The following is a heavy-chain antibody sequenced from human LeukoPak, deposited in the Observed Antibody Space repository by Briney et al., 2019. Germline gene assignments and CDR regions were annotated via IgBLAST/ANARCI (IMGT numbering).Heavy chain of an antibody. V-gene: IGHV1-3*01. J-gene: IGHJ6*02. CDR2: INAGNGNT. Sequence: GASVKVSCKASGYTFTTYAMHWVRQAPGQRLEWMGWINAGNGNTKYSQKFQGRVTITRDTSASTAYMELSSLRSEDTAVYYCARGSYYDRGSMDVWGQGTTVTVSS. CDR1: GYTFTTYA. D-gene: IGHD3-22*01. CDR3: ARGSYYDRGSMDV.